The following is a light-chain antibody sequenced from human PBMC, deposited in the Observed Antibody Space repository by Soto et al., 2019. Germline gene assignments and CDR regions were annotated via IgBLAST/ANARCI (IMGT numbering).Light chain of an antibody. J-gene: IGLJ2*01. CDR3: SSYTSSSTPVV. CDR1: SGDVGGYNY. CDR2: EVA. Sequence: QSALTQPRSVSGSPGQSVTISCTGTSGDVGGYNYVSWYQHHPGKAPKLMIYEVAQRPSGVPDRFSGSKSGNTASLTISGLQAEDEADYYCSSYTSSSTPVVFGGGTKLTVL. V-gene: IGLV2-11*01.